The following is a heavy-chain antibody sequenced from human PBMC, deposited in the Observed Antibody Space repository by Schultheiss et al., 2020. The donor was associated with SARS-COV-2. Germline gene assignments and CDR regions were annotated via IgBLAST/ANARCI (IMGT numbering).Heavy chain of an antibody. D-gene: IGHD3-10*01. V-gene: IGHV3-64*01. CDR2: ISSNGGST. CDR1: GLTFSSYA. CDR3: ARGLITMVRGSTDY. J-gene: IGHJ4*02. Sequence: GGSLRLSCAASGLTFSSYAMHWVRQAPGKGLEYVSAISSNGGSTYYANSVKGRFTISRDNSKNTLYLQMGSLRAEDMAVYYCARGLITMVRGSTDYWGQGTLVTVSS.